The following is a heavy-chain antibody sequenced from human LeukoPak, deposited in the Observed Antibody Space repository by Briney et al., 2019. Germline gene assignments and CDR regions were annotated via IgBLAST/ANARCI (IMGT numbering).Heavy chain of an antibody. CDR1: GFTFSSYE. V-gene: IGHV3-48*03. D-gene: IGHD3-10*01. CDR3: VRGEWVR. CDR2: ISSSDSIM. Sequence: GGSLRLSCAASGFTFSSYEMNWVRQAPGKGLEWVSYISSSDSIMYYADSVKGRFTISRDNAKNSLYLQMNSLRAEDTAVHYCVRGEWVRWGQGTLVTVSS. J-gene: IGHJ4*02.